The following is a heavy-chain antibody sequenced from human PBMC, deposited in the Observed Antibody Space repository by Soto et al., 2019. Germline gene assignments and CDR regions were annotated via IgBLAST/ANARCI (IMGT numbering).Heavy chain of an antibody. CDR2: ISFDSRDK. D-gene: IGHD3-22*01. CDR1: GFTFSSYG. V-gene: IGHV3-30*04. CDR3: AKDNVVAAYDY. Sequence: PGGSLRLSCAASGFTFSSYGMHWVRQAPGKGLEWIALISFDSRDKYYADSVKGRFTISRDDSKNTLFLQMNSLRSDDTAVYYCAKDNVVAAYDYWGQGTLVTVSS. J-gene: IGHJ4*02.